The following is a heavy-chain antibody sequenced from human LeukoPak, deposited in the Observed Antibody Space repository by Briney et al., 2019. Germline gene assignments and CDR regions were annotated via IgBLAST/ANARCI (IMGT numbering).Heavy chain of an antibody. D-gene: IGHD3-10*01. V-gene: IGHV3-23*01. J-gene: IGHJ4*02. CDR2: ISGSGGST. CDR3: AKHYYASGSSRFDY. CDR1: GLTFNSYA. Sequence: GGSLRLSCAASGLTFNSYAMSWVRQAPGKGLEWVSAISGSGGSTYYADSVKGRFTISRDNSKNTLYLQMDSLRAEDTAVYYCAKHYYASGSSRFDYWGQGTLVTFSS.